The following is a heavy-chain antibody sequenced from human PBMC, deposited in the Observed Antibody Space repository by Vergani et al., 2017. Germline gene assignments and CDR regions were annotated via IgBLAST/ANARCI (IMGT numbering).Heavy chain of an antibody. CDR3: ARHRGWGLVVVAATPWYYYYGMDV. J-gene: IGHJ6*02. CDR2: IYPGDSDT. Sequence: EVMLVQSGAEVKKPGESLKISCTGSGYSFTSYWIGWVRQMPGKGLEWMGIIYPGDSDTRYSPSFQGQVTISADKSISTAYLKWSSLKASDTAMYYCARHRGWGLVVVAATPWYYYYGMDVWGQGTTVTVSS. V-gene: IGHV5-51*01. CDR1: GYSFTSYW. D-gene: IGHD2-15*01.